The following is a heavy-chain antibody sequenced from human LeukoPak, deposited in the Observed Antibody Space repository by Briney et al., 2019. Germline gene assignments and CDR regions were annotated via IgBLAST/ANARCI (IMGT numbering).Heavy chain of an antibody. CDR1: GFTFSSYA. CDR2: ISGSGGST. D-gene: IGHD6-6*01. J-gene: IGHJ4*02. CDR3: ARDPGAYSSSPIDY. Sequence: GGSLRLSCAASGFTFSSYAMTWVRQAPGKGLEWVSVISGSGGSTYYADSVKGRFTISRDNARNSLYLRMNSLRAEDTAVYYCARDPGAYSSSPIDYWGQGTLVTVSS. V-gene: IGHV3-23*01.